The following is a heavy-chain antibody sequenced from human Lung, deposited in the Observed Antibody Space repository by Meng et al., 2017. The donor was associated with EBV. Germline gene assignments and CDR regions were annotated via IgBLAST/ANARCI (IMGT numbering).Heavy chain of an antibody. CDR2: INYSGIT. CDR3: ARGGTSSAPFDY. J-gene: IGHJ4*02. D-gene: IGHD2-2*01. CDR1: GRSFSSSY. V-gene: IGHV4-34*01. Sequence: QVPQQRGGAGLLKPSETLSLTCGVTGRSFSSSYWSWIRQPPGKGLEWIGQINYSGITNYNLSLKSRVTISVDTSKNQFSLSLNSVTAADTAVYYCARGGTSSAPFDYWGQETLVTVSS.